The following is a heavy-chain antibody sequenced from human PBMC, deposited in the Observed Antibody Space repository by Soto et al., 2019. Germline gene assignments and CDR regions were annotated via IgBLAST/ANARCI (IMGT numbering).Heavy chain of an antibody. J-gene: IGHJ6*03. V-gene: IGHV3-48*01. CDR2: ISSSSSTI. CDR1: GFTFSSYS. CDR3: ARAARRFLEWLEYYYYYYMDV. Sequence: EVQLVESGGGLVQPGGSLRLSCAASGFTFSSYSMNWVRQAPGKGLEWVSYISSSSSTIYYADSVKGRFTISRDNAKNTLYLQMNSLRAEDTAVYYCARAARRFLEWLEYYYYYYMDVWGKGTTVTVSS. D-gene: IGHD3-3*01.